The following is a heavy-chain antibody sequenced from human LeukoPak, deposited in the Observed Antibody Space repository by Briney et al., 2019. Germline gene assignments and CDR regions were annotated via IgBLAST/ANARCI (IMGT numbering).Heavy chain of an antibody. CDR3: ARGGYYDFWSGYYTYYYYHYMDV. CDR2: INPNSGGT. Sequence: GASVKVSCKASGYTFTSYYMHWVRQAPGQGLEWMGWINPNSGGTNYAQKFQGRVTMTRDTSISTAYMELSRLRSEDTAVYYCARGGYYDFWSGYYTYYYYHYMDVWGKGTTVTVSS. D-gene: IGHD3-3*01. CDR1: GYTFTSYY. J-gene: IGHJ6*03. V-gene: IGHV1-2*02.